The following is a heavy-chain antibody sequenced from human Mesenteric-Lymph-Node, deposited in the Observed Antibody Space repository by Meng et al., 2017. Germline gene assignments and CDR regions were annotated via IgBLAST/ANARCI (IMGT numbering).Heavy chain of an antibody. CDR2: INPNSGGT. D-gene: IGHD6-25*01. J-gene: IGHJ5*02. CDR3: ARVFIGAADFTNYFDP. V-gene: IGHV1-2*02. CDR1: GYTFTGFY. Sequence: ASVKVSCKASGYTFTGFYMHWVRQAPGQGLEWMGWINPNSGGTNYAQKFQGRVTMTRDTSISTAYMELSRLRSDDTAVYYCARVFIGAADFTNYFDPWGQGTRVTVSS.